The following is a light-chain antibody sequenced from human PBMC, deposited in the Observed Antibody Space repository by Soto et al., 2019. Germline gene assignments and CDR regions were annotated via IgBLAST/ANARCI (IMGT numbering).Light chain of an antibody. CDR2: DAS. J-gene: IGKJ5*01. V-gene: IGKV1D-13*01. Sequence: AIQLTQSPSSLSASVGDRVTITCRASQGISSALAWYQQKPGKAPKLLIYDASSLESGVPSRFSGSGSGTDFTLIISSLQPEDFATYYCQQFNNYITFGQGTRLEIK. CDR3: QQFNNYIT. CDR1: QGISSA.